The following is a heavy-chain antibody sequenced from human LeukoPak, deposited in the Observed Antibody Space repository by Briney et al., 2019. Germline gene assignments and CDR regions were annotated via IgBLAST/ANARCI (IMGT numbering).Heavy chain of an antibody. CDR2: ISSSSSTI. CDR1: GFTFSSYS. D-gene: IGHD6-6*01. J-gene: IGHJ6*03. V-gene: IGHV3-48*01. CDR3: ASPRREYSSSSVYYYYYMDV. Sequence: GGSLRLSCAACGFTFSSYSMNWVRQAPGKGLEWVSYISSSSSTIYYADSVKGRFTISRDNAKSSLYLQMNSLRAEDTAVYYCASPRREYSSSSVYYYYYMDVWGKGTTVTVSS.